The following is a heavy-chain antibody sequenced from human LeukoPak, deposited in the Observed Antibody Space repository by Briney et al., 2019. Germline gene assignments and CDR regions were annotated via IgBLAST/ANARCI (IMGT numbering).Heavy chain of an antibody. CDR1: GFTFSRYG. Sequence: GGSLRLSCTASGFTFSRYGMHWVRQGPGKGLEWAAPIWYDGSNEYYAASVKGRFTISRDNSKNTLFLQMNTLRADDTAVYYCAREQTSSSPAPLGYWGQGTLVTVSS. CDR2: IWYDGSNE. J-gene: IGHJ4*02. CDR3: AREQTSSSPAPLGY. D-gene: IGHD2-15*01. V-gene: IGHV3-33*01.